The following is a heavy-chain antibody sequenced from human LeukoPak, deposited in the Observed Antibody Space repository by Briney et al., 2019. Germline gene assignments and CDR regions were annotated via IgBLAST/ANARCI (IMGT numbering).Heavy chain of an antibody. CDR2: ISYDGSNK. CDR1: GFTFSSYA. J-gene: IGHJ4*02. Sequence: GRSLRLSCAASGFTFSSYAMHWVRQAPGKGLEWVAVISYDGSNKYYADSVKGRFTISRDNSKNTLYLQMNSLRAEDTAVYYCAKDLPPYYYDSSGYFDYWGQGTLVTVSS. CDR3: AKDLPPYYYDSSGYFDY. D-gene: IGHD3-22*01. V-gene: IGHV3-30-3*01.